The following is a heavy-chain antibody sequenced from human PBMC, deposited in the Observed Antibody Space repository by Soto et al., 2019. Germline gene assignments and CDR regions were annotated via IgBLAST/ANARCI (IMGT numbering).Heavy chain of an antibody. CDR3: ARSAGVVDGDDY. D-gene: IGHD3-10*01. V-gene: IGHV1-18*01. CDR1: GYTFINYG. CDR2: INSYNGNT. J-gene: IGHJ4*02. Sequence: QVQLVQSGAEVKKPGASVKVSCKASGYTFINYGISWVRQAPGQGLEWMGWINSYNGNTNYAQKLQGRVTMTTDTSTNTVYMELRSLTADDTAVDYCARSAGVVDGDDYWGQGTLVTVSS.